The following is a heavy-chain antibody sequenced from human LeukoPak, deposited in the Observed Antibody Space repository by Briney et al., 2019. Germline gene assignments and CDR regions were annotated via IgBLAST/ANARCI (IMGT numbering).Heavy chain of an antibody. CDR3: ARHGVGYCTSTSCYTNNWFDP. CDR1: GYSFTNYW. D-gene: IGHD2-2*02. V-gene: IGHV5-51*01. Sequence: GESLKISCKGSGYSFTNYWIGWVRQMPGKGLEWMGVIYPGDSDTRYSPSFQGQVTISADKSISTAYLQWSSLRASDTAMYYCARHGVGYCTSTSCYTNNWFDPWGQGTLVTVSS. CDR2: IYPGDSDT. J-gene: IGHJ5*02.